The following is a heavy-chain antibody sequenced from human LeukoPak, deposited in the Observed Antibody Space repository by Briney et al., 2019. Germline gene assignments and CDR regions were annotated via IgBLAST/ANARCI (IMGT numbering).Heavy chain of an antibody. J-gene: IGHJ4*02. V-gene: IGHV4-34*01. D-gene: IGHD3-22*01. CDR2: INHSGST. Sequence: PSETLSLTCALYGGSFSDYYWSWIRQPPGKGLEWIGEINHSGSTNYKPSLKSRVTISVDMSKNQFSLKLRTVTAADTAVYYCARAQYYDSSGYYGYWGQGTLVTVSS. CDR3: ARAQYYDSSGYYGY. CDR1: GGSFSDYY.